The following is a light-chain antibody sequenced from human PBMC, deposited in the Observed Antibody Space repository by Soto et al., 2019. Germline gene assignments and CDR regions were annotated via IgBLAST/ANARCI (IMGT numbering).Light chain of an antibody. CDR3: WSYEGSSTYV. CDR1: SSDVGSYNL. Sequence: QSALAQPASVSGSPGQSITISCTGTSSDVGSYNLVSWYQQHPGKAPKLMIYEGSKRPSGVSNRFSGSKSDNTASLTISGFQAEDEDDYYCWSYEGSSTYVFRTGTKVTV. V-gene: IGLV2-23*01. J-gene: IGLJ1*01. CDR2: EGS.